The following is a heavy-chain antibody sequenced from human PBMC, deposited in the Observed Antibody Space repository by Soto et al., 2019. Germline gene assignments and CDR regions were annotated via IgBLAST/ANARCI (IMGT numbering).Heavy chain of an antibody. CDR1: GDSISTFY. J-gene: IGHJ4*02. D-gene: IGHD3-22*01. CDR2: VYYTGST. CDR3: ARGRTVRNYADDSSDYFYFFDY. Sequence: SETLSLTCTVSGDSISTFYWGWMRQSPGKELEWIGYVYYTGSTNYNPSLKSRVTISVDRSKNQFSLKLTSANAADTAVYYCARGRTVRNYADDSSDYFYFFDYWGQGTQVTVPQ. V-gene: IGHV4-59*01.